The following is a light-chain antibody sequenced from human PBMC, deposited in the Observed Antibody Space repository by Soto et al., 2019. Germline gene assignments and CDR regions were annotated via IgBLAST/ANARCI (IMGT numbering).Light chain of an antibody. CDR3: CSYAGSYTLV. CDR1: SSDVGGYNY. J-gene: IGLJ2*01. V-gene: IGLV2-11*01. CDR2: DVT. Sequence: QSALTQPHSVSGSPGQSVTISCTGTSSDVGGYNYVSWYQHHPGKAPKLMIYDVTKRPSGVPDRFSGSKSGNTASLTISGLQAEDEADYYCCSYAGSYTLVFGGGTKVTVL.